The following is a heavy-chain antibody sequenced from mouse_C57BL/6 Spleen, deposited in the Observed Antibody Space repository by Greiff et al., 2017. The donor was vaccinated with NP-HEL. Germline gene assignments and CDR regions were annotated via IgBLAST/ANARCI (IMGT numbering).Heavy chain of an antibody. Sequence: QVQLKQPGAELVRPGSSVKLSCKASGYTFTSYWMHWVKQRPIQGLEWIGNIDPSDSETHYNQKFKDKATLNVDKSSSTAYMQLSSLTSEDSAVYYCARSVITTVVLDYWGQGTTLTVSS. CDR2: IDPSDSET. CDR1: GYTFTSYW. D-gene: IGHD1-1*01. J-gene: IGHJ2*01. CDR3: ARSVITTVVLDY. V-gene: IGHV1-52*01.